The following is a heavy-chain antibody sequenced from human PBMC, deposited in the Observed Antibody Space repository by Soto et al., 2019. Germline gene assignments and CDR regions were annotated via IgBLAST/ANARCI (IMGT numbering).Heavy chain of an antibody. J-gene: IGHJ4*01. D-gene: IGHD4-17*01. CDR2: IDPSGGTT. V-gene: IGHV1-46*01. CDR1: VYTLTKLS. CDR3: VRFYGANPAVYFDD. Sequence: ASVKVSCKSSVYTLTKLSIHWVRQAPGKGLEWMGIIDPSGGTTTYAQKFQGRVTMTRDTSTSTIYMELRSLRSEGTGVYYCVRFYGANPAVYFDDWGQGTMVTVSS.